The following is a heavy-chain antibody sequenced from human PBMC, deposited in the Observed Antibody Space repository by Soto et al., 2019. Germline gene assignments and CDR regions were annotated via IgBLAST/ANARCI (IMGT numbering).Heavy chain of an antibody. CDR3: ARQKGYCSSTSCYSLYYYYYGMDV. V-gene: IGHV5-51*01. CDR2: IYPGDSDT. Sequence: GESLKISCKGSGYSFTSYWIGWVRQMPGKGLEWMGIIYPGDSDTRYSPSFQGQVTISADKSISTAYLQWSSLKASDTAMYYCARQKGYCSSTSCYSLYYYYYGMDVWGQGTTVTVS. D-gene: IGHD2-2*01. CDR1: GYSFTSYW. J-gene: IGHJ6*02.